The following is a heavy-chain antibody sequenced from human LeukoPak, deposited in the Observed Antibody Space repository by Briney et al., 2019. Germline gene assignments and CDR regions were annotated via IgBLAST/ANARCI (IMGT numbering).Heavy chain of an antibody. CDR3: ARAPVLRYFDWLTA. J-gene: IGHJ5*02. CDR1: GYTFTGYY. D-gene: IGHD3-9*01. CDR2: IIPIFGTA. V-gene: IGHV1-69*13. Sequence: GAAVKVSCKASGYTFTGYYMHWVRQAPGQGLEWMGGIIPIFGTANYAQKFQGRVTITADESTSTAYMELSSLRSEDTAVYYCARAPVLRYFDWLTAWGQGTLVTVSS.